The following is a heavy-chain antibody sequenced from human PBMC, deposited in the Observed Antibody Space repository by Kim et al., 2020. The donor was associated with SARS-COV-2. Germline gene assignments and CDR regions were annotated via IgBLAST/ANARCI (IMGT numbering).Heavy chain of an antibody. CDR3: ARDPRKNPVPLGYYYYCGRDV. Sequence: SETLSLTCTVSGGSISSGGYYWSWIRQHPGKGLEWIGYIYYSGSTYYNPSLKSRGTISVDTSKNQFSLKLSSVTAAETAVYYCARDPRKNPVPLGYYYYCGRDVLGQGTTVTVSS. CDR2: IYYSGST. J-gene: IGHJ6*02. V-gene: IGHV4-31*03. CDR1: GGSISSGGYY.